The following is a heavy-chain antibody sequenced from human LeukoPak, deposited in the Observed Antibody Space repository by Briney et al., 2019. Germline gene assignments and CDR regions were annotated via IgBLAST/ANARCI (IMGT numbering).Heavy chain of an antibody. V-gene: IGHV3-15*01. CDR3: TISRLAYCGGDCYSKRHYYFDY. Sequence: GGSLRLSCAASRFTFSNAWMSWVRQAPGKGLEWVGRIKSKTDGGTTDYAAPVKGRFTISRDDSKNTLYLQMNSLKTEDTAVYYCTISRLAYCGGDCYSKRHYYFDYWGQGTLVTVSS. D-gene: IGHD2-21*02. CDR1: RFTFSNAW. J-gene: IGHJ4*02. CDR2: IKSKTDGGTT.